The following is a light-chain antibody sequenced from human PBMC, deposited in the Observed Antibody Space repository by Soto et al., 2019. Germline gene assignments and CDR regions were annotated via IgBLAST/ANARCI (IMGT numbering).Light chain of an antibody. V-gene: IGLV2-14*03. CDR1: SGDVGGYTY. CDR2: DVS. Sequence: QSALTQPASVSGSPGQSITISCTGTSGDVGGYTYVSWYQQHPGKAPKLITYDVSNRPSGVSNRFSGSKSGNTASLTISGLQAEDEADYYCSSYTSSSTLVFGGGTKLTVL. CDR3: SSYTSSSTLV. J-gene: IGLJ2*01.